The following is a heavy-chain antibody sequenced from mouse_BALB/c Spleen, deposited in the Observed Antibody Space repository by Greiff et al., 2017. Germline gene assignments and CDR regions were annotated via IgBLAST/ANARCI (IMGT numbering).Heavy chain of an antibody. CDR3: ARTTTRAMDD. Sequence: QVQLKQSGPGLVQPSQSLSITCPVSGFSLTSYGVHWVRQSPGKGLEWLGMIWGGGSTDYNSALKSRLSISKDNSKSQVFLKMNSLQTDDTAMYYCARTTTRAMDDWGQGTSVTVSA. CDR1: GFSLTSYG. J-gene: IGHJ4*01. D-gene: IGHD1-1*01. V-gene: IGHV2-4-1*01. CDR2: IWGGGST.